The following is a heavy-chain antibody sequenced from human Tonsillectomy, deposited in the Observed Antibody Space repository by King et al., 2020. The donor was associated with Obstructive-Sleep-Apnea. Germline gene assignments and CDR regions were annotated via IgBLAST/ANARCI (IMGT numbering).Heavy chain of an antibody. J-gene: IGHJ4*02. D-gene: IGHD6-19*01. CDR3: AKEGSSGSLLFFDN. CDR2: ISGGGGTT. Sequence: VQLVESGGGLVQPGGSLRLSCAASGFTFRNYAMSWVRQAPGKGLEWVSGISGGGGTTYYADSLKGRFTISRDNSKTTLSLQMNSLRDEDTAVYYCAKEGSSGSLLFFDNWGQGTLVTVSS. CDR1: GFTFRNYA. V-gene: IGHV3-23*04.